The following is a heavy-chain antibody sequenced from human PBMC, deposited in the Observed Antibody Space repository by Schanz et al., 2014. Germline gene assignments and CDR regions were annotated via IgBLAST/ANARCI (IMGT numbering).Heavy chain of an antibody. Sequence: QVQLQESGPGLVKPSETLSLTCTVSGDSVNSNYWNWIRQSPGRGLEWIGHFYNPGSTNYNPSLKSRPPISRDTPPTELSLNLTSVTAADTAVYFCARNKYTSGWYYFDYWGQGVLVTVSS. D-gene: IGHD6-19*01. CDR2: FYNPGST. CDR3: ARNKYTSGWYYFDY. CDR1: GDSVNSNY. V-gene: IGHV4-59*08. J-gene: IGHJ4*02.